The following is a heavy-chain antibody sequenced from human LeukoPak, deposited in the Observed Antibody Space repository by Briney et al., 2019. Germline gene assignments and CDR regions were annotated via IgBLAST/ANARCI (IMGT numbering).Heavy chain of an antibody. CDR1: GFTFSSYA. D-gene: IGHD6-19*01. Sequence: PGGSLRLSCAASGFTFSSYAMSWVRQAPGQGLEWVSATSDSGGNTYYANSVKGRFTISRDNSKNTLYLQMNSLGAEDTAVYYCAKQDIRSSAWYDWGQGTLVTVSS. CDR2: TSDSGGNT. V-gene: IGHV3-23*01. CDR3: AKQDIRSSAWYD. J-gene: IGHJ4*02.